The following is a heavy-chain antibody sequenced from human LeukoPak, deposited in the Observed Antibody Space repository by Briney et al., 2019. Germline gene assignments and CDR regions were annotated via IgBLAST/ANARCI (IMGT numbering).Heavy chain of an antibody. Sequence: GGSLRLSCAASGFTFSDFWMTWVRQAPGRGLEWVAHINQDGSERNYVDSVRGRFTISRDNAKNSLYLQMNSLRAEDTAVYYCARSWMAVAATPWDWGQGTLVTVSS. D-gene: IGHD6-19*01. CDR2: INQDGSER. J-gene: IGHJ1*01. CDR1: GFTFSDFW. V-gene: IGHV3-7*05. CDR3: ARSWMAVAATPWD.